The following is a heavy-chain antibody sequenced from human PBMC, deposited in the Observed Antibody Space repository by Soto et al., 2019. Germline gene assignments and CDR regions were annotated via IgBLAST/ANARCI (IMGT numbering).Heavy chain of an antibody. CDR3: ATDQGIY. Sequence: QVQLVESGGGVVQPGRSLRLSCAASGFTFSNYGMHWVRQAPGKGLEWVSVIWYDGSDKYYVDSVKGRFTISRDNSKNTLYLQMNGLRTEDTAVYYCATDQGIYWGQGTLVTVSS. D-gene: IGHD6-13*01. CDR2: IWYDGSDK. CDR1: GFTFSNYG. V-gene: IGHV3-33*01. J-gene: IGHJ4*02.